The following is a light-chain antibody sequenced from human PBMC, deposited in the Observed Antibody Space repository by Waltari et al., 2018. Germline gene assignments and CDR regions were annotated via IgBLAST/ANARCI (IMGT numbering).Light chain of an antibody. V-gene: IGLV4-69*01. CDR3: PAWGTGTKRM. Sequence: QVVLTQSPSASASLGASVKLTCTLSSGHSSYAIAWHQQQPEKGPRYLMQLNSDGSHRKGDGIPVLFAGSSSGAERYLIISSLQSEDEGDYYCPAWGTGTKRMFGGGTRLAVL. CDR2: LNSDGSH. J-gene: IGLJ3*02. CDR1: SGHSSYA.